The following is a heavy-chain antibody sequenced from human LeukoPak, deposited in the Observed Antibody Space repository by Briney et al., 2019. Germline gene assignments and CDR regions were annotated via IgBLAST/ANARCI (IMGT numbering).Heavy chain of an antibody. CDR3: VKEPGWELGY. CDR1: GFTFSSYA. V-gene: IGHV3-23*01. Sequence: PGGSLRLSCAASGFTFSSYAMSWVRQAPGKGLEWVSTISGSGGGTYYADSVKGRFTISRDNSKNTLYLQMNSLRAEDTAVYYCVKEPGWELGYWGQGTLVTVSS. J-gene: IGHJ4*02. CDR2: ISGSGGGT. D-gene: IGHD4-23*01.